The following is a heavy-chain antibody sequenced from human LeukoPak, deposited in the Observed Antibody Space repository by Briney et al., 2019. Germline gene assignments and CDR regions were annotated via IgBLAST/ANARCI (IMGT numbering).Heavy chain of an antibody. J-gene: IGHJ6*02. Sequence: PGGSLRLSCAASGFTFSSYSMNWVRQAPGKGLEWVSFISSSSSYIYYADSVKGRFTISRDNAMNSLYLQMNSLRAEDTAVYYCARGSGYCSSTSCSMDYYYYYGMDVWGQGTTVTVSS. CDR1: GFTFSSYS. CDR2: ISSSSSYI. V-gene: IGHV3-21*04. CDR3: ARGSGYCSSTSCSMDYYYYYGMDV. D-gene: IGHD2-2*01.